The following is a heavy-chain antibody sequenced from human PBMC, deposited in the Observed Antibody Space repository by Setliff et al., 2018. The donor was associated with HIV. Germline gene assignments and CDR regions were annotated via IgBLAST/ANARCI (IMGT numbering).Heavy chain of an antibody. V-gene: IGHV4-39*01. CDR1: GGSISSSLYY. CDR3: ARKNRYCSGGSCYYFDS. Sequence: PSETLSLTCTVSGGSISSSLYYWGWIRQPPGKGLEWIGSIYYSGSTYYNPSLKGRITISVDTSKNQFSLKLSSVTAADTAVYYCARKNRYCSGGSCYYFDSWGLGTLVTVSS. J-gene: IGHJ4*02. D-gene: IGHD2-15*01. CDR2: IYYSGST.